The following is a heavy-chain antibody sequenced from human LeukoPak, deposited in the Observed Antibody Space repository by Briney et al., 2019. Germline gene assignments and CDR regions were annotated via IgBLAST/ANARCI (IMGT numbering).Heavy chain of an antibody. CDR3: TRGDSSSKIDY. J-gene: IGHJ4*02. CDR2: IKEDGSEK. D-gene: IGHD6-6*01. Sequence: PGGSLRLSCAASGFTFRGYWMSWVRQAPGKGLEWVANIKEDGSEKYYVDSVKGRFTISRDNAKSSLNLQMDSLRVEDTAVYYCTRGDSSSKIDYWGQGTLVTVSS. V-gene: IGHV3-7*01. CDR1: GFTFRGYW.